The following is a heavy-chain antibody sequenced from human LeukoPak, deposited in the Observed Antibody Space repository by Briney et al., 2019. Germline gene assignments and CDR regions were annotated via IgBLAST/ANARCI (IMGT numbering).Heavy chain of an antibody. D-gene: IGHD3-22*01. CDR2: INHSGST. V-gene: IGHV4-34*01. J-gene: IGHJ4*02. CDR1: GGSFSGYY. Sequence: PSETLSLTCAVYGGSFSGYYWSWIRQPPGKGLEWIGEINHSGSTNYNPSLKSRVTISVDTSKNQFSLRLSSVTAADTAVYYCASAYYDNSAPYYFDYWGQGTLVTVSS. CDR3: ASAYYDNSAPYYFDY.